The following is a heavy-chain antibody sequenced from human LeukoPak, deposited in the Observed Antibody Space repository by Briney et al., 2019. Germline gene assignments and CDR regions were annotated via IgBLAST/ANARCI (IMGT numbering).Heavy chain of an antibody. CDR2: INHSGST. CDR1: GGSFSGYY. V-gene: IGHV4-34*01. J-gene: IGHJ6*02. D-gene: IGHD3-22*01. Sequence: SETLSLTCAVYGGSFSGYYWSWIRQPPGKGLEWIGEINHSGSTNYNPSLKSRVTISVDTSKNQFSLKLSSVTAADTAVYYCARGPERNYYDSSGYFDYYYYGMDVWGQGTTVTVSS. CDR3: ARGPERNYYDSSGYFDYYYYGMDV.